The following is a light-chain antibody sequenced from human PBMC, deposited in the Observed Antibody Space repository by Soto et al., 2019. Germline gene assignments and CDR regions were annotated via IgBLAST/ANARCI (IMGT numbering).Light chain of an antibody. Sequence: QSALTQPASVSGSPGQSITISCTGTSSDVGGYNFVSWYQQHPGTAPKLLIYEVFNRPSGVSSRFSGSKSGYTASLTISGLQAEDEADYYCSAYTTSNTLVFGGGTQLTVL. CDR3: SAYTTSNTLV. CDR2: EVF. J-gene: IGLJ3*02. V-gene: IGLV2-14*01. CDR1: SSDVGGYNF.